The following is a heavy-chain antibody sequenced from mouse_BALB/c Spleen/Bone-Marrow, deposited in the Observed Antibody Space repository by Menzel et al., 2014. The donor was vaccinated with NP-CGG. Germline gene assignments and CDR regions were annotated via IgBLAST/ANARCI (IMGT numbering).Heavy chain of an antibody. CDR1: GYAFSSYW. Sequence: VKLVESGAELVRPGSSLKISCKASGYAFSSYWMNWVKQRPGQGLGWIGQIYPGDGDTNYNGKFKGKATLTADKSSSTAYMQLSSLTSEDSAVYFCARSTSTMDYWGQGTTLTVSS. CDR3: ARSTSTMDY. D-gene: IGHD1-1*02. V-gene: IGHV1-80*01. J-gene: IGHJ2*01. CDR2: IYPGDGDT.